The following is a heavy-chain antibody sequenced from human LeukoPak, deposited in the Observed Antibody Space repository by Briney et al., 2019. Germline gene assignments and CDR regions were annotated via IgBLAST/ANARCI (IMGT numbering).Heavy chain of an antibody. CDR2: ISVSGGGT. CDR1: GFTFSNYA. D-gene: IGHD6-19*01. CDR3: AKVPRIAVAGYYYYYMDV. J-gene: IGHJ6*03. Sequence: GGSLRLSCAASGFTFSNYAMSWVRQAPGMGLEWVSTISVSGGGTYYADSVKGRFTISRDSSRNTLYLQMNSLRAEDTAICYCAKVPRIAVAGYYYYYMDVWGKGTSVTVSS. V-gene: IGHV3-23*01.